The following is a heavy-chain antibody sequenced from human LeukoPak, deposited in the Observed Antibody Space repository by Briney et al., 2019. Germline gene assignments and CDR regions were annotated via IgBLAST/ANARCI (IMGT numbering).Heavy chain of an antibody. CDR2: IRGSGGST. D-gene: IGHD4-17*01. J-gene: IGHJ5*01. CDR1: GFTFSSFA. CDR3: AKHKENYGDSCLDDS. V-gene: IGHV3-23*01. Sequence: GGSLRLSCAASGFTFSSFAMSWVRQAPGKGLEWVSAIRGSGGSTNYADSVKGRFTISRDNSKNTLYLQMNSLRAEDTAVYYCAKHKENYGDSCLDDSWGQGTLVTVSS.